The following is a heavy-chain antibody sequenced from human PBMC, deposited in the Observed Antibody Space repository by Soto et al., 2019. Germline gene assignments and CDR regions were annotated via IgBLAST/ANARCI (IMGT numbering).Heavy chain of an antibody. V-gene: IGHV3-21*01. D-gene: IGHD2-8*01. CDR3: ARYCTNGVCYTDSYHYYGMDV. Sequence: PGGSLRLSCAASGFTFSSYSMNWVRQAPGKGLEWVSSISSSSSYIYYADSVKGRFTISRDNAKNSLYLQMNSLRAEDTAVYYCARYCTNGVCYTDSYHYYGMDVWGQGTTVTVSS. CDR2: ISSSSSYI. J-gene: IGHJ6*02. CDR1: GFTFSSYS.